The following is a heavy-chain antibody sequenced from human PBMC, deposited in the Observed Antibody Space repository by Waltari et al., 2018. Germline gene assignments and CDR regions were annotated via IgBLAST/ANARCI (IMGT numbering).Heavy chain of an antibody. V-gene: IGHV4-4*07. CDR1: GDSISAYY. J-gene: IGHJ4*02. D-gene: IGHD2-8*02. CDR2: INTSGAA. CDR3: ARAGGPLAYFDQ. Sequence: QVQLQESGPGLVIPSGTLSVSCTVSGDSISAYYWTWIRQTAGKGLEWIGRINTSGAATYNPSRSSRVAMSRDTSKGQFSVRLSLVTAADTAVYFWARAGGPLAYFDQWGRGTLVTVSS.